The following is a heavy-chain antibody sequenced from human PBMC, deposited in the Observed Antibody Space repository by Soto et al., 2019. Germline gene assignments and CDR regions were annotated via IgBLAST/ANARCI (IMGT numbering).Heavy chain of an antibody. V-gene: IGHV4-34*01. CDR1: GGSFSGYY. D-gene: IGHD2-2*01. Sequence: SETLSLTCAVYGGSFSGYYWSWIRQPPGKGLEWIGEINHSGSTNYNPSLKSRVTISVDTSKNQFSLKLSSVTAADTAVYYCARGSLEDIVVVPAAMDYYYYMDVWGKGTTVTVSS. J-gene: IGHJ6*03. CDR3: ARGSLEDIVVVPAAMDYYYYMDV. CDR2: INHSGST.